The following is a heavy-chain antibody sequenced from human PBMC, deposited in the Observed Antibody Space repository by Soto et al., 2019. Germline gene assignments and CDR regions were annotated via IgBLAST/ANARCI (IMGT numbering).Heavy chain of an antibody. CDR3: AKEDVVVVAARGARVGKYYYYGMDV. CDR2: ISGSGGST. CDR1: GFTFSSYA. D-gene: IGHD2-15*01. J-gene: IGHJ6*02. Sequence: GGSLRLSCAASGFTFSSYAMSWVRQAPGKGLEWVSAISGSGGSTYYADSVKGRFTISRDNSKNTLYLQMNSLRAEETAVYYCAKEDVVVVAARGARVGKYYYYGMDVWGQGTTVTVSS. V-gene: IGHV3-23*01.